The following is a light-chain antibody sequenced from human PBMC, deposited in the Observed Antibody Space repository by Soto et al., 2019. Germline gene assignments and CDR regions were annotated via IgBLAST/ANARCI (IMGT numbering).Light chain of an antibody. CDR3: YQFGKAPLT. CDR2: DAS. Sequence: EIVLTQSPDILSLSTGERATLSCRASQSVSSNYLVWFQQKPGQAPRLVIYDASTRATGIPDRFSGSGSGTDFTLTISGLEPEDFAVYYCYQFGKAPLTFGGGTKVEIK. CDR1: QSVSSNY. J-gene: IGKJ4*01. V-gene: IGKV3-20*01.